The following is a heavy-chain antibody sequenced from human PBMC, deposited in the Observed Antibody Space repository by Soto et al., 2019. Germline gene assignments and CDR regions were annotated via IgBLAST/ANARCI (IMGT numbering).Heavy chain of an antibody. CDR3: ARHSCSSTSCSFSD. J-gene: IGHJ4*02. D-gene: IGHD2-2*01. Sequence: SSETLSLTCTVSGGSISSYYWSWIRQPPGKGLEWIGYIYYSGSTNYNPSLKSRVTISVDTSKNQFSLKLSSVTAADTAVYYCARHSCSSTSCSFSDWGQGTLVTVS. V-gene: IGHV4-59*08. CDR2: IYYSGST. CDR1: GGSISSYY.